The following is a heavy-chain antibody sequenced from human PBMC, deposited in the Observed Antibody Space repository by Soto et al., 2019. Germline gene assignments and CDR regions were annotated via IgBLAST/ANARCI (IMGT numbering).Heavy chain of an antibody. Sequence: SETLSLTCTVSGGSISSGGYYWSWIRQHPGKGLEWIGYIYYSGSTYYNPSLKSRVTISVDTSKNQFSLKLSSVTAADTAVYYCARVAGYRPYNWFDPWGQGTLVTVSS. CDR1: GGSISSGGYY. V-gene: IGHV4-31*03. CDR2: IYYSGST. CDR3: ARVAGYRPYNWFDP. J-gene: IGHJ5*02. D-gene: IGHD3-9*01.